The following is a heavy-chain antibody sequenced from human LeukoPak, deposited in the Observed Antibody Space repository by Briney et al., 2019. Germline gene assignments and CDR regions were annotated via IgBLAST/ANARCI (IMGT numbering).Heavy chain of an antibody. CDR2: INHSGST. D-gene: IGHD6-19*01. CDR3: ARSGYSSGWYESV. CDR1: GGSFSGYY. Sequence: PSETLSLTCAAYGGSFSGYYWSWIRQPPGKGLEWIGEINHSGSTNYNPCLKSRVTIPVDTSKNQFSLKLSSVTAADTAGYYCARSGYSSGWYESVWGQGTLVTVSS. V-gene: IGHV4-34*01. J-gene: IGHJ4*02.